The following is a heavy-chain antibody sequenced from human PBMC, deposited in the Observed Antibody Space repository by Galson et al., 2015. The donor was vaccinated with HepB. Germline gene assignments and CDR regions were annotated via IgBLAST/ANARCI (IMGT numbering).Heavy chain of an antibody. CDR3: ARDCSGGSCYSELYYY. CDR1: GFTFSSYS. V-gene: IGHV3-48*02. D-gene: IGHD2-15*01. Sequence: SLRLSCAASGFTFSSYSMNWVRQAPGKGLEWVSYISSSSSTIYYADSVKGRFTISRDNAKNSLYLQMNSLRDEDTAVYYCARDCSGGSCYSELYYYWGQGTLVTVSS. J-gene: IGHJ4*02. CDR2: ISSSSSTI.